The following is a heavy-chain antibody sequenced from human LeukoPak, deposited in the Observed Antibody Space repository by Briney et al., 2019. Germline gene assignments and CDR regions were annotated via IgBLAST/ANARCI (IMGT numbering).Heavy chain of an antibody. CDR3: ARDLGYCSGGSCYSAYYFDY. CDR1: GGSISSSSYY. CDR2: IYYSGST. J-gene: IGHJ4*02. D-gene: IGHD2-15*01. Sequence: SETLSLTCTVSGGSISSSSYYWGWIRQPPGKGLEWIGSIYYSGSTYYNPSLKSRVTISVDTSKNQFSLKLSSVTAADTAVYYCARDLGYCSGGSCYSAYYFDYWGQGTLVTVSS. V-gene: IGHV4-39*07.